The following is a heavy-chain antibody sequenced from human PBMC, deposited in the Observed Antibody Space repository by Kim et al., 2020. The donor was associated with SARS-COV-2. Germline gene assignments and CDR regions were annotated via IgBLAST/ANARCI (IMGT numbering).Heavy chain of an antibody. CDR1: GYTFTGYY. J-gene: IGHJ4*02. Sequence: ASVKVSCKASGYTFTGYYMHWVRQAPGQGLEWMGRINPNSGGTNYAQKFQGRVTMTRDTPISTAYMELSRLRSDDTAVYYCARAALSAAGSFDYWGQGTLVTVSS. CDR3: ARAALSAAGSFDY. CDR2: INPNSGGT. V-gene: IGHV1-2*06. D-gene: IGHD6-13*01.